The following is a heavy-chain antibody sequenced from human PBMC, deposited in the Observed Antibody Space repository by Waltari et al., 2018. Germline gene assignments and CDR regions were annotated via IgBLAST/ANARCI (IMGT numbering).Heavy chain of an antibody. CDR1: GYSISSGYY. CDR3: ARLGIEAGYYFDY. V-gene: IGHV4-38-2*01. Sequence: QVQLQESGPGLVKPSETLSLTCAVPGYSISSGYYWGWIRQPPGKGLEWIGSIYHSGSTYYNPSLKSRVTISVDTSKNQFSLKLSSVTAADTAVYYCARLGIEAGYYFDYWGQGTLVTVSS. CDR2: IYHSGST. D-gene: IGHD6-19*01. J-gene: IGHJ4*02.